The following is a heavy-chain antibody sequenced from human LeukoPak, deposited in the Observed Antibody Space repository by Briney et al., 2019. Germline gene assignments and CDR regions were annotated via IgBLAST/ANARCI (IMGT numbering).Heavy chain of an antibody. Sequence: PGGSLRLSCAASGFTFSSYTMNWVRQAPGKGLEYVSGINSNGGSTYYANSVKGRFTISRDISKATLYLQMDSLRAEDMAVYYCARGQFDQWGQGTLVTVSS. CDR2: INSNGGST. CDR3: ARGQFDQ. J-gene: IGHJ4*02. CDR1: GFTFSSYT. V-gene: IGHV3-64*01.